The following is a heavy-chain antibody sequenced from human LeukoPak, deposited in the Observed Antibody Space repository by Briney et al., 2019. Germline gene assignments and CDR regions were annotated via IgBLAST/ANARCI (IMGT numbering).Heavy chain of an antibody. V-gene: IGHV1-2*02. J-gene: IGHJ4*02. CDR2: INPNSGGT. CDR3: ARAYGSGSSYHPDY. D-gene: IGHD3-10*01. CDR1: GYTFTAYY. Sequence: ASVKVSCKAPGYTFTAYYMHWVRQAPGQGLEWMGWINPNSGGTNSSQKFQDRVTLTRDTSISTAYMELGSLRSDDTAIYYCARAYGSGSSYHPDYWGQGTLVTVSS.